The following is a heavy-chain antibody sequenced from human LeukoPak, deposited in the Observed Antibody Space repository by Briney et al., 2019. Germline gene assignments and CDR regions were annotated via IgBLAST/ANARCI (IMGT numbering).Heavy chain of an antibody. CDR3: ARENWAYGSNPFDY. V-gene: IGHV3-48*02. J-gene: IGHJ4*02. D-gene: IGHD4-23*01. CDR2: ISRSRSTI. Sequence: GRSLRLSCAASGFTFSSFSMNWVRQAPGKGLEWVSYISRSRSTIYYADSVKGRFTISRDNAKNSLYLQMNSLRDEDTAVYYCARENWAYGSNPFDYWGQGTLVTVSS. CDR1: GFTFSSFS.